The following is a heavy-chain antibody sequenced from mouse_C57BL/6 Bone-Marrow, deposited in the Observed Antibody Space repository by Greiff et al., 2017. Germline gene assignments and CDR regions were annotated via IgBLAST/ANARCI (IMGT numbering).Heavy chain of an antibody. CDR1: GFTFSSYA. V-gene: IGHV5-4*03. D-gene: IGHD2-1*01. CDR3: ARRGNYPYFDY. J-gene: IGHJ2*01. Sequence: EVQRVESGGGLVKPGGSLKLSCAASGFTFSSYAMSWVRQTPEKRLEWVATISDGGSYTYYPDNVKGRFTISRDNAKNNLYLQMSHLKSEDTAMYYCARRGNYPYFDYWGQGTTLTVSS. CDR2: ISDGGSYT.